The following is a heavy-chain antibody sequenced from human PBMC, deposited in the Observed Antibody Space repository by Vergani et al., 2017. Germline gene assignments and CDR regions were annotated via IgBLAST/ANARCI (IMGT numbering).Heavy chain of an antibody. J-gene: IGHJ4*02. D-gene: IGHD5-12*01. Sequence: QVQLVESGGGVVQPGGSLRLSCAASGFTFSSYGMHWVRQAPGKGLEWVAFIRYDGSNKYYADSVKGRFTISRDNSKNTLYLQMNSLRAEDTAVYYCAREEGGYDYGYYFDYWGQGTLVTVSS. CDR3: AREEGGYDYGYYFDY. CDR2: IRYDGSNK. CDR1: GFTFSSYG. V-gene: IGHV3-30*02.